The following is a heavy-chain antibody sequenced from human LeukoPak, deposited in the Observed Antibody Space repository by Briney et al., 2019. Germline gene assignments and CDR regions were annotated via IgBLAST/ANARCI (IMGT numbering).Heavy chain of an antibody. CDR3: ARVVRYGDYSDYYYMDV. CDR2: ISAYNGNT. D-gene: IGHD4-17*01. CDR1: GYTFTSYG. V-gene: IGHV1-18*01. Sequence: ASVKVSCKASGYTFTSYGISWVRQAPGQGLEWMGWISAYNGNTNYAQKLQGRVTMTTVTSTSTAYMELRSLRSDDTAVYYCARVVRYGDYSDYYYMDVWGKGTTVTVSS. J-gene: IGHJ6*03.